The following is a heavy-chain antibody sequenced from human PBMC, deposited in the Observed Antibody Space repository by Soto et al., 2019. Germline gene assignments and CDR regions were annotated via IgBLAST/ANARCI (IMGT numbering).Heavy chain of an antibody. CDR2: ISAHNGNT. CDR1: GYAFTTYG. D-gene: IGHD1-1*01. Sequence: QVHLVQSGAEVKKPGASVKVSCKGSGYAFTTYGITWVRQAPGQGLEWMGWISAHNGNTNYAQKLQGRVTVTRDTSTSTAYMELRSLRSDDTAVYYCSRGRYGDYWGQGALVTVSS. V-gene: IGHV1-18*01. J-gene: IGHJ4*02. CDR3: SRGRYGDY.